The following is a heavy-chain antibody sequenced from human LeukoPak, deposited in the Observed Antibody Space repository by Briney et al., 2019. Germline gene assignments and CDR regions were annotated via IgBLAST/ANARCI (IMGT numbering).Heavy chain of an antibody. CDR2: ISGSGGST. Sequence: GGSLRLSCAASGFTFSSYGMSWVRQAPGKGLEWVSAISGSGGSTYYADSVKGRFTISRDNSKNTLYLQMNSLRAEDTAVYYCARQSSSSPWTHFDYWGQGTLVTVSS. CDR3: ARQSSSSPWTHFDY. CDR1: GFTFSSYG. V-gene: IGHV3-23*01. J-gene: IGHJ4*02. D-gene: IGHD6-13*01.